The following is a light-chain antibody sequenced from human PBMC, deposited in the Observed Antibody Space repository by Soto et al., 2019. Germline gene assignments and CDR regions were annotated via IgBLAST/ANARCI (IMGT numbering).Light chain of an antibody. V-gene: IGKV3-15*01. CDR3: QQYYNWPYT. CDR1: QSVTSN. J-gene: IGKJ2*01. CDR2: GTS. Sequence: EIVMTQSPATLSVSPGEGVTLSCRASQSVTSNLAWYQQQPGQAPRLLIYGTSTRATGIPARLSGSGSGTEFTLTISSLQSEDFAVYYCQQYYNWPYTFGQGTKLEIK.